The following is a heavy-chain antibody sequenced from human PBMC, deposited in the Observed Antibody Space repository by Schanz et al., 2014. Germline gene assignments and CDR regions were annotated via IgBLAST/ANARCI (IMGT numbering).Heavy chain of an antibody. CDR2: VYMSAAST. V-gene: IGHV3-53*01. CDR1: GFTVSSNY. D-gene: IGHD3-22*01. CDR3: AKVWGSDYFYPFDY. Sequence: EVQLVESGGGLIQPGGSLRLSCAVSGFTVSSNYMSWVRQAPGKGLEWVSTVYMSAASTRYADSVKGRFIISRDNSKNTLYLQMNSLRAEDTAVYYCAKVWGSDYFYPFDYWGQGTLVTVSS. J-gene: IGHJ4*02.